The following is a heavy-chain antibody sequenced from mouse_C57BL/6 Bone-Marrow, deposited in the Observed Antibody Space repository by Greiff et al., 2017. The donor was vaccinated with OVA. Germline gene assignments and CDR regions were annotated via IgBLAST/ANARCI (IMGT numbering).Heavy chain of an antibody. CDR2: INPYNGGT. CDR3: ARWPYGGFDY. Sequence: EVKLVESGPVLVKPGASVKMSCKASGYTFTDYYMNWVKQSHGKSLEWIGVINPYNGGTSYNQKFKGKATLTVDKSSSTAYMELNSLTSEDSAVYYCARWPYGGFDYWGQGTTLTVSS. CDR1: GYTFTDYY. J-gene: IGHJ2*01. D-gene: IGHD1-1*01. V-gene: IGHV1-19*01.